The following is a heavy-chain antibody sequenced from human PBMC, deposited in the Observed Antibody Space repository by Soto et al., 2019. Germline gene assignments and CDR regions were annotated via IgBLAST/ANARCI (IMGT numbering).Heavy chain of an antibody. CDR2: ISYDGSNK. J-gene: IGHJ3*02. V-gene: IGHV3-30*04. D-gene: IGHD3-22*01. CDR1: GFTFSGSA. Sequence: PGGSLRLSCAASGFTFSGSAMHWVRQASGKGLEWVAVISYDGSNKYYADSVKGRFTISRDNSKNTLYLQMNSLRAEDTAVYYCAKDLMPNYYDSSGWGAFDIWGQGTMVTVSS. CDR3: AKDLMPNYYDSSGWGAFDI.